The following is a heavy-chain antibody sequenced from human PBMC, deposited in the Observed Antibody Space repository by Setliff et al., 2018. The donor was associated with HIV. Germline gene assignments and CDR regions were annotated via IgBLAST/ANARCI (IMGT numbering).Heavy chain of an antibody. CDR2: ITSYNGNT. D-gene: IGHD3-10*01. J-gene: IGHJ4*02. CDR3: ARAGGLRMDRGVVSDY. V-gene: IGHV1-8*01. Sequence: ASVKVSCKAYGYTFSNYGITWVRQAPGQGLEWMGWITSYNGNTNYAEKFQGRLTMTRNTSISKAYMELSGLISEDAAVYYCARAGGLRMDRGVVSDYWGQGTLVTVSS. CDR1: GYTFSNYG.